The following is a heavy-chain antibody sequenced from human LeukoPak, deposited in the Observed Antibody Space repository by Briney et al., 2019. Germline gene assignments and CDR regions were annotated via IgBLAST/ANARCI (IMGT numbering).Heavy chain of an antibody. D-gene: IGHD6-19*01. CDR2: ISYDGSNK. Sequence: GGSLRLSCAASGFTFSSYGMHWVRQAPGKGLEWVAVISYDGSNKYYAESVKGRFTISRDNSKNTLYLQMNSLRAEDTAVYYCAKPDKAGPFDYWGQGTLVTVSS. V-gene: IGHV3-30*18. J-gene: IGHJ4*02. CDR1: GFTFSSYG. CDR3: AKPDKAGPFDY.